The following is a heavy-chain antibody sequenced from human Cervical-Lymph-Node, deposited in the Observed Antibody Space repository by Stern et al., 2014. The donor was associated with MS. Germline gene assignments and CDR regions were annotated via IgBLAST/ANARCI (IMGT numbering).Heavy chain of an antibody. Sequence: QEQLVQSGTEVKKPGASLIVSCRASGYTFTSYGISRVRQAPGQGLEWVGWISADSGSTKYSQNLRDRITLTRDTSTGTAYMELRTLRSEDTAVYYCARDKMHAFDYWGQGTLVSVSS. D-gene: IGHD2-8*01. J-gene: IGHJ4*02. V-gene: IGHV1-18*01. CDR1: GYTFTSYG. CDR2: ISADSGST. CDR3: ARDKMHAFDY.